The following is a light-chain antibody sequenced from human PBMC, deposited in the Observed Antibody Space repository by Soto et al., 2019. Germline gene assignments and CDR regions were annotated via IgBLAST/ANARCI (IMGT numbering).Light chain of an antibody. J-gene: IGKJ2*01. CDR2: LGS. CDR3: MQALQTPYT. CDR1: QSLLHSNGYNY. V-gene: IGKV2-28*01. Sequence: DIVMTQSPLSLPVTPGEPASISCRSSQSLLHSNGYNYLDWYLQKPGQSPQLLIYLGSNRASGVPARFSGSGSGTDFTLKISRGEAEDVGVYYCMQALQTPYTFGQGTKLEIK.